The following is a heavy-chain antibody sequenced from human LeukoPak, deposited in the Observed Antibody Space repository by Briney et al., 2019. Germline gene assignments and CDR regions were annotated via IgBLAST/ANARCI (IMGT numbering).Heavy chain of an antibody. CDR1: GFTFSSYG. V-gene: IGHV3-30*18. Sequence: GRSLRLSCAASGFTFSSYGMHWVRQAPGKGLEWVAVISYDGSNKYYADSVKGRFTISRDNSKNTLYLQMNSLRAEDTAVYYCAKDSGYQLLKYYFDYWGQGTLVTVSS. D-gene: IGHD2-2*01. J-gene: IGHJ4*02. CDR3: AKDSGYQLLKYYFDY. CDR2: ISYDGSNK.